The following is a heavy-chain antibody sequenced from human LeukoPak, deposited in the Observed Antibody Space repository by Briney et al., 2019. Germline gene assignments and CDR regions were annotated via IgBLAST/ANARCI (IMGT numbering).Heavy chain of an antibody. D-gene: IGHD3-9*01. J-gene: IGHJ6*03. CDR1: GYSISSGYY. CDR3: ARTTFGPTYYDILTGYYTYFSESYYYYYMDV. CDR2: IYHSGST. Sequence: SETLSLTCTVSGYSISSGYYWGWIRQPPGKGLEWIGSIYHSGSTYYNPSLKSRVTISVDTSKNQFSLKLSSVTAADPAVYYCARTTFGPTYYDILTGYYTYFSESYYYYYMDVWGKGTTVTISS. V-gene: IGHV4-38-2*02.